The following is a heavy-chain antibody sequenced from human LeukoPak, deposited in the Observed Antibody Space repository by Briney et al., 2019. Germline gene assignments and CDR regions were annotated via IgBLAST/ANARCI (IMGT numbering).Heavy chain of an antibody. CDR3: ARVPRYCSGGSCYYDAFDI. CDR2: ISSSGSTI. J-gene: IGHJ3*02. Sequence: GGSLRLSCAASGFTFSSYEMNWVRQAPGKGLEWVSYISSSGSTIYYADSVKGRFTISRDNAKNSLYLQMNSLRAEDTAVYYCARVPRYCSGGSCYYDAFDIWGQGTMVTVSS. CDR1: GFTFSSYE. D-gene: IGHD2-15*01. V-gene: IGHV3-48*03.